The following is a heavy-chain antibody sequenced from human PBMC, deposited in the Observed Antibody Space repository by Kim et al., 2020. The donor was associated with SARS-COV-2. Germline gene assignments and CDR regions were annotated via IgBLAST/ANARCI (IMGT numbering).Heavy chain of an antibody. CDR3: ARITMVRGVRQIYFDY. CDR2: INHSGST. CDR1: GGSFSGYY. Sequence: SETLSLTCAVYGGSFSGYYWSWIRQPPGKGLEWIGEINHSGSTNYNPSLKSRVTISVDTSKNQFSLKLSSVTAADTAVYYCARITMVRGVRQIYFDYWGQGTLVTVSS. J-gene: IGHJ4*02. V-gene: IGHV4-34*01. D-gene: IGHD3-10*01.